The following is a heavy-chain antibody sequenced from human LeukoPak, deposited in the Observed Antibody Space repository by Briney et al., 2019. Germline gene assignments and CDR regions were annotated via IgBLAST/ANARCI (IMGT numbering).Heavy chain of an antibody. J-gene: IGHJ6*03. Sequence: ASVKVSCKTSGYTFSTYGVTWVRQAPGQGFQWMGWISGHTGNTKYAENFQGRISLTTDTSATTAYMELRSLTSDDTAVYYCARDGYGYNYMDAWGKGTTVTVSS. V-gene: IGHV1-18*01. D-gene: IGHD5-12*01. CDR2: ISGHTGNT. CDR1: GYTFSTYG. CDR3: ARDGYGYNYMDA.